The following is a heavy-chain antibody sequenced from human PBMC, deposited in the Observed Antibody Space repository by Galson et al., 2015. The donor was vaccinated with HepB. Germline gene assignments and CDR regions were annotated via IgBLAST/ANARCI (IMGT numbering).Heavy chain of an antibody. Sequence: SVKVSCKASGGTFSSYAISWVRQAPGQGLEWMGGIIPILGIANYAQKFQGRVTITADKSTSTAYMELSSLRSEDTAVYYCARVSPGIEAENYYYYMDVWGKGTTVTVSS. V-gene: IGHV1-69*10. CDR2: IIPILGIA. D-gene: IGHD6-13*01. CDR1: GGTFSSYA. J-gene: IGHJ6*03. CDR3: ARVSPGIEAENYYYYMDV.